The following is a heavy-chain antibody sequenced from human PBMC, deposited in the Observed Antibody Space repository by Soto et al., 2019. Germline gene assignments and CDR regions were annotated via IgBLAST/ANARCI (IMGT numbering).Heavy chain of an antibody. CDR1: GGTFSSYA. Sequence: ASVKVSCKASGGTFSSYAISWVRQAPGQGLEWMGGIIPIFGTANYAQKFQGRVTITADESTSTAYMELSSLRSEGTAVYYCARDHQPSGYSYGYYYYYGMDVWGQGTTVTVSS. CDR2: IIPIFGTA. V-gene: IGHV1-69*13. J-gene: IGHJ6*02. D-gene: IGHD5-18*01. CDR3: ARDHQPSGYSYGYYYYYGMDV.